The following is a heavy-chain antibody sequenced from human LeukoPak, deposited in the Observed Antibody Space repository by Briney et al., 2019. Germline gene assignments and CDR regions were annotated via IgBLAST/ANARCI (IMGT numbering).Heavy chain of an antibody. Sequence: TTSETLSLTCTVSGVSISSGSYYWSWIRQPAGKGLEWIGRIYTSGSTNYKPSLKSRVTISIDTSKNQFSLKLSFVTAADTAVYYCAREVGERNDFWSGYGYYYYYMDVWGKGTTVTVSS. CDR2: IYTSGST. CDR3: AREVGERNDFWSGYGYYYYYMDV. J-gene: IGHJ6*03. V-gene: IGHV4-61*02. D-gene: IGHD3-3*01. CDR1: GVSISSGSYY.